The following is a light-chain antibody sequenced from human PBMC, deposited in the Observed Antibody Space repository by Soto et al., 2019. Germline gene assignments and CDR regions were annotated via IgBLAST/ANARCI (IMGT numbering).Light chain of an antibody. Sequence: EMAVTQSPATLSVSPGERATLSCRASQSVASNLAWYQQKPGQTPRLLIYAASTRATGIPARFSGSGSGTDFNLTIPSLQSEDFAVYYCQQYYHWPRTFGQGTRWIP. V-gene: IGKV3-15*01. CDR1: QSVASN. J-gene: IGKJ1*01. CDR2: AAS. CDR3: QQYYHWPRT.